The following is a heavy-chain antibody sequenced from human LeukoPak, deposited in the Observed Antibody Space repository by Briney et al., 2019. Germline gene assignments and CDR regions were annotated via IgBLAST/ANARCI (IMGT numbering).Heavy chain of an antibody. CDR3: AKSTTVTTQQRGYFDY. CDR2: INPSGGST. D-gene: IGHD4-11*01. Sequence: ASVKVSCKASGYTFTSYYMHWVRQAPGQGLEWMGIINPSGGSTSYAQKLQGRVTMTRDTSTSTVYMEPSSLRSEDTAVYYCAKSTTVTTQQRGYFDYWGQGTLVTVSS. V-gene: IGHV1-46*01. CDR1: GYTFTSYY. J-gene: IGHJ4*02.